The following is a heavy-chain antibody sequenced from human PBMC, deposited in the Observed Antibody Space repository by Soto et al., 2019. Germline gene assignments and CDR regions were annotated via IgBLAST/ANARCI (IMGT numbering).Heavy chain of an antibody. CDR1: GFTFSRYA. Sequence: PGGSLRLSCAASGFTFSRYAMHWVRQAPGKGLEWVAVISYDGSNKYYADSVKGRFTISRDNSKNTLYLQMNSLRAEDTAVYYCARDLAAACTIGQTFWFDPWGQGTLVTVSS. D-gene: IGHD6-13*01. J-gene: IGHJ5*02. V-gene: IGHV3-30-3*01. CDR3: ARDLAAACTIGQTFWFDP. CDR2: ISYDGSNK.